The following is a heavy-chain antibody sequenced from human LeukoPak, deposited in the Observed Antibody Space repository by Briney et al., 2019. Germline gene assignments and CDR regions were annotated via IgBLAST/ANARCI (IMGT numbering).Heavy chain of an antibody. J-gene: IGHJ6*02. CDR3: ASRDRGYYYGMDV. Sequence: GGSLRLSCAASGFTVSSDYMSWVRQAPGKGLEWVSVIHSGGRIYYADSVRGRFTISRDNSKNTLYLQMNSLRAEDTAVYYCASRDRGYYYGMDVWGQGTTVTVSS. CDR1: GFTVSSDY. D-gene: IGHD3-10*01. CDR2: IHSGGRI. V-gene: IGHV3-66*01.